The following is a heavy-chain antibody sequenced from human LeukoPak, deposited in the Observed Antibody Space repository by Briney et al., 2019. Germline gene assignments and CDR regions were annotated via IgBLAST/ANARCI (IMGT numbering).Heavy chain of an antibody. CDR2: FDPEDGET. D-gene: IGHD6-19*01. V-gene: IGHV1-24*01. CDR1: GYTLTELS. Sequence: ASVKVSCKVSGYTLTELSMHRVRQAPGKGLEWMGGFDPEDGETIYAQKFQGRVTMTEDTSTDTAYMELSSLRSDDTAVYYCARGLQENLAWLTAFSAFDIWGQGTMVTVSS. CDR3: ARGLQENLAWLTAFSAFDI. J-gene: IGHJ3*02.